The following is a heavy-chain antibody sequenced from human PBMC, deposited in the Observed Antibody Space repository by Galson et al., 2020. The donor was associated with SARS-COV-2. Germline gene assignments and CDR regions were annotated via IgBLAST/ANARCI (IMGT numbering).Heavy chain of an antibody. D-gene: IGHD3-3*01. J-gene: IGHJ6*04. CDR3: TRHRGDFRMDV. CDR2: IRGKAYGGTT. V-gene: IGHV3-49*04. Sequence: GGSLRLSCRGFEFTFGDYAMSWVRQAPGKGLEWVGFIRGKAYGGTTEYAASVKGRFTISRDDSKSIADLQMNSLKSEDTGVYYCTRHRGDFRMDVWGKGTTVTISS. CDR1: EFTFGDYA.